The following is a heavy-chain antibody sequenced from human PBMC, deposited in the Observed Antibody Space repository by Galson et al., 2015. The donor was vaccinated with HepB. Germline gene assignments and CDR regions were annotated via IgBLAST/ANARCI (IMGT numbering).Heavy chain of an antibody. CDR1: GFAFSSYG. CDR3: ANTAGYSSGPTS. CDR2: ISYDGSNK. Sequence: SLRLSCAASGFAFSSYGMHWVRQAPGKGLEWVAVISYDGSNKYYADSVKGRFTISRDNSKNTLYLQMNSLSAEDTAVYYCANTAGYSSGPTSWGQGTLVTVSS. D-gene: IGHD6-19*01. V-gene: IGHV3-30*18. J-gene: IGHJ5*02.